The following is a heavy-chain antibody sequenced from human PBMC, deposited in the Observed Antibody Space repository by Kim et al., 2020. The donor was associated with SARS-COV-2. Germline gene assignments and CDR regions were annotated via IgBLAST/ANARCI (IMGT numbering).Heavy chain of an antibody. Sequence: GGSLRLSCAASGFPFSTFAMSWARQAPGKGLEWVSTISDSGLRTHYADSVKGRFTISRDNSRSTLFLQMNYLKAEDTPIYYCDAPAYWGRGSWVTVSP. V-gene: IGHV3-23*01. CDR1: GFPFSTFA. CDR2: ISDSGLRT. CDR3: DAPAY. J-gene: IGHJ4*02.